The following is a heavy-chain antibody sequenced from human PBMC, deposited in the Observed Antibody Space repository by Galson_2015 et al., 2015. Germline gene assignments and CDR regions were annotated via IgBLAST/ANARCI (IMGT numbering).Heavy chain of an antibody. D-gene: IGHD4/OR15-4a*01. CDR2: IYSGGST. J-gene: IGHJ3*02. CDR1: GFTVSSTY. Sequence: SLRLSCAASGFTVSSTYMSWVRQAPGKGLERVSVIYSGGSTYYADSVKGRFTISRDNSKNTLYLQMNSLRAEDTAVYYCARSQGAGAFDIWGQGTMVTVSS. V-gene: IGHV3-53*01. CDR3: ARSQGAGAFDI.